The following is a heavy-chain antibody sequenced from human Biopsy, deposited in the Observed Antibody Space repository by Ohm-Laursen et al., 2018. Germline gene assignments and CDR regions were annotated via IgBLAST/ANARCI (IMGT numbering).Heavy chain of an antibody. CDR1: GFSFSSYG. V-gene: IGHV3-48*04. CDR2: IYGGGSPV. Sequence: GSLRLSCAAFGFSFSSYGMHWVRQAPGKGMEWISYIYGGGSPVSYADSVKGRFTISRDNAQNSLYLHMNSLRAEDTAVFYCAKDLRNNNWGVENWGQGTLVTVSS. J-gene: IGHJ4*02. CDR3: AKDLRNNNWGVEN. D-gene: IGHD7-27*01.